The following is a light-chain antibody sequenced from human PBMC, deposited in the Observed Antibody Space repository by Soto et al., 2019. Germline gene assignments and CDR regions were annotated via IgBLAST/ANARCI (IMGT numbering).Light chain of an antibody. J-gene: IGKJ1*01. CDR1: QSVSSNS. V-gene: IGKV3-20*01. Sequence: EIVLTQSPGTLSLSPGESATLSCRASQSVSSNSLAWYRRNPGQPPSLLIYGTSTRATDIPRRFSGSGSGTVFTFTISKLEPEDFAVYFCQHYGDSPPTFGQGNKVEVK. CDR3: QHYGDSPPT. CDR2: GTS.